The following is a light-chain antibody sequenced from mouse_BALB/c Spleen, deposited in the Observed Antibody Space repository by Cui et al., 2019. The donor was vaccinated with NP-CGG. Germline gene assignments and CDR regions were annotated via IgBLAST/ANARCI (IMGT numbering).Light chain of an antibody. CDR1: TGAFTTSNY. CDR2: GTN. Sequence: QAVVTQESTLTTSPGETVTPTCRSSTGAFTTSNYANWVQEKPDHLFTGIIGGTNNRTPGVSARFSGSLIGDKAALTITVAQTEDEAIYFCALWYSNHWVFGGGTKLTVL. V-gene: IGLV1*01. CDR3: ALWYSNHWV. J-gene: IGLJ1*01.